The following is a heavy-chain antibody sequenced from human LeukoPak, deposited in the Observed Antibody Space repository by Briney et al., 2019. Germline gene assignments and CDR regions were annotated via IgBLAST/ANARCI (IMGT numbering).Heavy chain of an antibody. CDR2: ISSNGGST. CDR1: GFTFSSYA. CDR3: ARASSGWYGY. V-gene: IGHV3-64*01. Sequence: TGGSLGLSCVVSGFTFSSYAMHWVRQAPGKGLEYVSAISSNGGSTYYANSVKGRFTISRDNSKNTLYLQMGSLRVEDMAVYYCARASSGWYGYWGQGTLVTVSS. D-gene: IGHD6-19*01. J-gene: IGHJ4*02.